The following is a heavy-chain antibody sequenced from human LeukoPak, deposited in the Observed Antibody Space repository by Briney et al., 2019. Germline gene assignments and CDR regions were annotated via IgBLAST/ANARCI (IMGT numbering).Heavy chain of an antibody. CDR3: ASLAWDYGMDV. D-gene: IGHD7-27*01. Sequence: PSETLSLTCTVSGGSISSYYWSWIRQPPGKGLEWIGYIYYSGSTNYNPSLKSRVTISVDTSKNQFSLKLSSVTAADTAVYYCASLAWDYGMDVWGQGTTVTVSS. J-gene: IGHJ6*02. CDR2: IYYSGST. CDR1: GGSISSYY. V-gene: IGHV4-59*08.